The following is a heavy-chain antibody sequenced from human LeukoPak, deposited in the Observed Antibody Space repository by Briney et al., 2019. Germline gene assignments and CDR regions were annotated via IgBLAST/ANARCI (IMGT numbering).Heavy chain of an antibody. Sequence: GGSQRLSCAASGFTFSSYAMHWVRQAPGKGLEWVAVISYDGSNKYYADSVKGRFTISRDNSKNTLYLQMNSLRAEDTAVYYCARDTLYYYDSSGYPTSIDYWGQGTLVTVSS. V-gene: IGHV3-30-3*01. D-gene: IGHD3-22*01. CDR2: ISYDGSNK. J-gene: IGHJ4*02. CDR3: ARDTLYYYDSSGYPTSIDY. CDR1: GFTFSSYA.